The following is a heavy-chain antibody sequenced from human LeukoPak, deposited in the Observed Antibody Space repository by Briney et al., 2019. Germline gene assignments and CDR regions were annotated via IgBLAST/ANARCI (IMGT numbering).Heavy chain of an antibody. CDR2: IYTSGST. CDR1: GGSISSSAYY. CDR3: AREGYSSGWYGYSGVDFDY. Sequence: PSETLSLTCTVSGGSISSSAYYWGWIRQPPGKGLEWIGRIYTSGSTNYNPSLKSRVTMSVDTSKNQFSLKLSSVTAADTAVYYCAREGYSSGWYGYSGVDFDYWGQGTLVTVSS. V-gene: IGHV4-39*07. D-gene: IGHD6-19*01. J-gene: IGHJ4*02.